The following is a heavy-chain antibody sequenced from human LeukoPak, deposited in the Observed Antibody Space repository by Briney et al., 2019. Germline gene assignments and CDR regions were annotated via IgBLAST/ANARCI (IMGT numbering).Heavy chain of an antibody. CDR3: ASSFYDLLVYFDY. J-gene: IGHJ4*02. V-gene: IGHV1-46*01. Sequence: ASVTVSCKASGYTFTSYYMHWVRQAPGQGLEWMGKINPSDGSTRYAQKFQGRVTMTRDMSTSTVYMELSSLRSEDTAVYYCASSFYDLLVYFDYWGQGTLVTVSS. CDR2: INPSDGST. D-gene: IGHD5/OR15-5a*01. CDR1: GYTFTSYY.